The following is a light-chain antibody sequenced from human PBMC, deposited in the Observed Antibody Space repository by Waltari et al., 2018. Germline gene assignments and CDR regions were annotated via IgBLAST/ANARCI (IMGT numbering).Light chain of an antibody. CDR2: AAS. CDR1: QSVSVW. CDR3: QQYNSYST. V-gene: IGKV1-5*03. Sequence: DVQMTQSPSTLSASVGDRVTITCRASQSVSVWLAWYQQKPGKAPNLLIYAASSLESGVPSRFSGSGSGTEFTLTISGLQPDEFATYYCQQYNSYSTFGQGTKVEIK. J-gene: IGKJ1*01.